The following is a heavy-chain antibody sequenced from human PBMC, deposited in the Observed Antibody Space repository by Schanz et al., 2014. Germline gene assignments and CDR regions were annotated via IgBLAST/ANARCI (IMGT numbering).Heavy chain of an antibody. J-gene: IGHJ4*02. CDR3: ARGTDWNLHY. D-gene: IGHD1-1*01. Sequence: VQLVESGGGLVQPGGSLRLSCAVSGFTVSSNHMSWIRQAPGKGLEWVSDISSGSSYANYADFVKGRFTVSRDSGQNSLYLQMNSLRAGDTAVYYCARGTDWNLHYWGQGALVTVSS. V-gene: IGHV3-11*06. CDR1: GFTVSSNH. CDR2: ISSGSSYA.